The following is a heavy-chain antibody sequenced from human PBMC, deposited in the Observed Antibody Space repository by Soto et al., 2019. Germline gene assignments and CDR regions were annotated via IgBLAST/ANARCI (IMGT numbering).Heavy chain of an antibody. V-gene: IGHV3-48*02. J-gene: IGHJ6*02. D-gene: IGHD3-22*01. CDR1: GFTFSSYS. CDR2: ISSSSSTI. CDR3: ARAQWSYYDSSGASYGMDV. Sequence: EVQLVESGGGLVQPGGSLRLSCAASGFTFSSYSMNWVRQAPGKGLEWVSYISSSSSTIYYADSVKGRFTISRDNAKNSLYLQMNSLRDEDTAVYYCARAQWSYYDSSGASYGMDVWGQGTTVTVSS.